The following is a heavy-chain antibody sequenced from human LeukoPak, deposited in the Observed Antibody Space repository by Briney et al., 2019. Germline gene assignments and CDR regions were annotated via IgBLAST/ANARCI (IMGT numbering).Heavy chain of an antibody. CDR1: GFTFDDYT. J-gene: IGHJ4*02. CDR3: ARDWSTRLGELSPDRAFDY. V-gene: IGHV3-20*04. CDR2: INWNGGST. Sequence: GGSLRLSCAASGFTFDDYTMSWVRQAPGKGLEWVSGINWNGGSTGYADSVKGRFTISRDNAKNSLYLQMNSLRAEDTALYYCARDWSTRLGELSPDRAFDYWGQGTLVTVSS. D-gene: IGHD3-16*02.